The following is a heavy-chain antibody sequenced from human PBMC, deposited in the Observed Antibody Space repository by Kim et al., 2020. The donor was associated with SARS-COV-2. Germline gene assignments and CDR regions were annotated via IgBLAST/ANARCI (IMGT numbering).Heavy chain of an antibody. D-gene: IGHD4-17*01. Sequence: SVKGRFTISRDNAKNSLYLQMNSLRAEDTAVYYCAREEVTTLYYYYGMDVWGQGTTVTVSS. V-gene: IGHV3-21*01. CDR3: AREEVTTLYYYYGMDV. J-gene: IGHJ6*02.